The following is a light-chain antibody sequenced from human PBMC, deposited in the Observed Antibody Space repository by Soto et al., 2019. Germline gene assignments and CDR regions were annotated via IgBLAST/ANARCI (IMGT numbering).Light chain of an antibody. CDR1: QSVGRSY. Sequence: DIVLTQSPGTLSLSPGERATLSCGASQSVGRSYLAWYQQKPGQAPRLLISSVSKRATGIPDRFSGGGSGTDFTLTISRVEPEDFALYVCQQYDGSPITFGQGTRLEI. V-gene: IGKV3-20*01. CDR3: QQYDGSPIT. J-gene: IGKJ5*01. CDR2: SVS.